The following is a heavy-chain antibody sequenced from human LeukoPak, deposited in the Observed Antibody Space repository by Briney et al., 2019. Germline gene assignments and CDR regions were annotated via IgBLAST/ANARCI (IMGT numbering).Heavy chain of an antibody. D-gene: IGHD2-2*01. V-gene: IGHV4-61*02. CDR3: ARAWVVPAATDWFDP. CDR1: GGSISSGSYY. Sequence: SETLSLTCTVSGGSISSGSYYWSWIRQPAGKGLEWIGRIYTSGSTNYNPSLKSRVTISVDTSKNQFSLKLSSVTAADTAVYYCARAWVVPAATDWFDPWGQGTLVTVSS. J-gene: IGHJ5*02. CDR2: IYTSGST.